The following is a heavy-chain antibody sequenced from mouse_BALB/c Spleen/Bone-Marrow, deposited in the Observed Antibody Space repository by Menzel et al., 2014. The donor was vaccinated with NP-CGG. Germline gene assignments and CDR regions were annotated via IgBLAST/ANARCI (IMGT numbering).Heavy chain of an antibody. J-gene: IGHJ2*01. CDR1: GYSFTGYF. CDR3: GRGAYYYGSSYYFDY. V-gene: IGHV1-37*01. Sequence: VQLKESGPELVKPGASVKISCKASGYSFTGYFMNWVKQSHGKSLEWIGRINPYNDDTFYNQKFKGKATLTVDKSSSTAHMELLSLTSEDSAVYYCGRGAYYYGSSYYFDYWGQGTTLTVSS. CDR2: INPYNDDT. D-gene: IGHD1-1*01.